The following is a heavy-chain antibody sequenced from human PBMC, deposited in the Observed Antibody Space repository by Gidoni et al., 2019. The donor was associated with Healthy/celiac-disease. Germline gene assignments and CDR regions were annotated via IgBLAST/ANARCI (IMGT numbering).Heavy chain of an antibody. D-gene: IGHD3-10*01. J-gene: IGHJ4*02. CDR1: GGSISSYY. CDR2: IYYSGST. Sequence: QVQLQESGPGLVKPSETLSLTCTVSGGSISSYYWSWIRQPPGKGLEWIGYIYYSGSTNYNPSLKSRVTISVDTSKNQFSLKLSSVTAADTAVYYCARVENGSGSYYFDYWGQGTLVTVSS. CDR3: ARVENGSGSYYFDY. V-gene: IGHV4-59*01.